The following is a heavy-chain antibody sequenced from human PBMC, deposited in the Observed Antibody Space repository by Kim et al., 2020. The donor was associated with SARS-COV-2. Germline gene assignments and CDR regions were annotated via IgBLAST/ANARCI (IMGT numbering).Heavy chain of an antibody. CDR2: T. D-gene: IGHD2-15*01. V-gene: IGHV4-34*01. Sequence: TNHTPSLKSRVTISVDPSKSQFSRKLSSVTAADTAVYYCARGTKLLPFDYWGQGTLVTVSS. CDR3: ARGTKLLPFDY. J-gene: IGHJ4*02.